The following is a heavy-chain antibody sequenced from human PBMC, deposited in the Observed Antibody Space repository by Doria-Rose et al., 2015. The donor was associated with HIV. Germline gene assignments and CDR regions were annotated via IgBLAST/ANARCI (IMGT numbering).Heavy chain of an antibody. J-gene: IGHJ4*02. V-gene: IGHV4-38-2*01. CDR3: AIYNGDWVQWPYFGY. CDR1: GYSISSGYY. Sequence: QVQLQESGPGLVKPSETLSLICAVSGYSISSGYYWGWIRQPPGKGLEWIGSIYHRGSTYYSPSLESRVTISVDTSKNQSPRKLSSVTAADTAVYYCAIYNGDWVQWPYFGYWGQGTLVTVSS. D-gene: IGHD6-19*01. CDR2: IYHRGST.